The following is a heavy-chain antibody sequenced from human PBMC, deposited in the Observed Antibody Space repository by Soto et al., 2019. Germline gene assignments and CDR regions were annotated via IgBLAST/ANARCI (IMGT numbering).Heavy chain of an antibody. CDR1: GFTIISYG. D-gene: IGHD1-26*01. Sequence: GGPLRLSCAASGFTIISYGIHRVRQAPGKGLEWVAVISYDGSNKYYADSVKGRFTISRDNSKNTLYLQMNSLRAEDTAVYYCAKDRIDGSYDFDYWGQGTLVNVSS. CDR2: ISYDGSNK. CDR3: AKDRIDGSYDFDY. J-gene: IGHJ4*02. V-gene: IGHV3-30*18.